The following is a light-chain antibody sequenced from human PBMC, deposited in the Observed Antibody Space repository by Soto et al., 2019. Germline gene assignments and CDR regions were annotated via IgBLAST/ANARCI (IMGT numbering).Light chain of an antibody. CDR3: MQALQTPIT. Sequence: DIVMTQSPLSLPVTPGEPASISCRSSQSLLHSNGYNYLDWYLQKPGQSPQLLIYLGSNRASGVPDMFSGSGSGTDFTLKISRVEAEDVGVYYCMQALQTPITFGPRTKVDIK. V-gene: IGKV2-28*01. CDR2: LGS. CDR1: QSLLHSNGYNY. J-gene: IGKJ3*01.